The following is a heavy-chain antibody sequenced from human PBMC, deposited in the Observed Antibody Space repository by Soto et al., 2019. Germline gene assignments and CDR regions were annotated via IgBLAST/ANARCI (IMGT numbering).Heavy chain of an antibody. D-gene: IGHD6-19*01. CDR2: ISYNGNNK. J-gene: IGHJ3*01. Sequence: QIQLVESGGGVVQPGTSQKLSCTASGFALSSYGMHWVRQAPGKGLEWVSVISYNGNNKYYADSVRGRFTISRDNSRSTLYLQMDSLSPEDTAVYYCAKDRGHLAVAAITGGGDFDKWGQGTTVTVSS. V-gene: IGHV3-30*18. CDR3: AKDRGHLAVAAITGGGDFDK. CDR1: GFALSSYG.